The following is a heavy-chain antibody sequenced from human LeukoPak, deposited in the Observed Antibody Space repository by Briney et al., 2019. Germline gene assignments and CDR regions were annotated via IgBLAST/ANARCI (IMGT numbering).Heavy chain of an antibody. Sequence: ASETLSLTCTVSGGSVSSGSYYWSWVRQPPGKGQEWIGYIYYSGSTNYNPSLKSRVTISVDTSKNQFSLKLSSVTAADTAVYYCARDLREDYYDSSGYYSGAFAFDYWGQGTLVTVSS. CDR3: ARDLREDYYDSSGYYSGAFAFDY. D-gene: IGHD3-22*01. J-gene: IGHJ4*02. CDR1: GGSVSSGSYY. V-gene: IGHV4-61*01. CDR2: IYYSGST.